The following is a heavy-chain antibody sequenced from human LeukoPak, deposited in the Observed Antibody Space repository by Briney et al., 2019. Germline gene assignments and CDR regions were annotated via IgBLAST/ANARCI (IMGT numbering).Heavy chain of an antibody. CDR2: TNHSGST. CDR1: GGSFSGYY. V-gene: IGHV4-34*01. CDR3: ARGRVTIFVWFDP. Sequence: SETLSLTCAVYGGSFSGYYWSWIRQPPGKGLEWIGETNHSGSTNYNPSLKSRVTISVDTSKNQFSLKLSSVTAADTAVYYCARGRVTIFVWFDPWGQGTLVTVSS. D-gene: IGHD3-9*01. J-gene: IGHJ5*02.